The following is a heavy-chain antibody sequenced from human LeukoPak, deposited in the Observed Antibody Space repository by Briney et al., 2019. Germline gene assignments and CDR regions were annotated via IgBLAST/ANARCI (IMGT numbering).Heavy chain of an antibody. D-gene: IGHD3-10*01. Sequence: PSETLSLTCAVYGGSFSGYYWSWIRQPPGKGLEWIGEINHSGSTNYNPSLKSRVTISVDTSKNQFSLKLSSVTAADTAVYYCARGFLLWFGESYWFDPWGQGTLVTVSS. V-gene: IGHV4-34*01. CDR3: ARGFLLWFGESYWFDP. J-gene: IGHJ5*02. CDR1: GGSFSGYY. CDR2: INHSGST.